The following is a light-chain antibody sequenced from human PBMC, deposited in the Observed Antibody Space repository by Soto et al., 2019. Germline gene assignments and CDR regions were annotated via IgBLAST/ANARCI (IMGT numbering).Light chain of an antibody. CDR3: SSFVAGNNYWV. J-gene: IGLJ3*02. CDR1: DSDVGGYDY. CDR2: EVT. V-gene: IGLV2-8*01. Sequence: QSALTQPASVSGSPGQSITISCTGTDSDVGGYDYVSWFQQHPGKAPKLIIYEVTKRPSGVPDRFSASKSGNTASLTVSGLQAEDEADYYCSSFVAGNNYWVFGGGTKLTVL.